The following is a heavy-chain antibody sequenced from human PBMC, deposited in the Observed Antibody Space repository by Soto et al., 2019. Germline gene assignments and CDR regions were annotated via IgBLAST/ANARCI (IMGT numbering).Heavy chain of an antibody. D-gene: IGHD3-22*01. CDR3: ASYDSSGYYSDY. V-gene: IGHV4-30-4*01. J-gene: IGHJ4*02. CDR1: GGSISSGDYY. CDR2: IYYSGST. Sequence: PSETLSLTCTVSGGSISSGDYYWSWIRQPPGKGLEWIGYIYYSGSTYYNPSLKSRVTISVDTSKNQFSLKLSSVTAADTAVYYCASYDSSGYYSDYWGQGTLVTVSS.